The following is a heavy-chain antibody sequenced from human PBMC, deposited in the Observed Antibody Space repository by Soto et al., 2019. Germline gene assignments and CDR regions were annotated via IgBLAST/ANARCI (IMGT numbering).Heavy chain of an antibody. Sequence: QVQLQESGPGLVKPSETLSLTCTVSGGSISSYYWSWIRQPPGKGLEWIGYIYYNGNTNYNPSLKSRVTISVDTSKNQFSLKLSSVTAADTAEYYCARVAYTVTPNYYYGMDVWGQGTTVTLSS. CDR1: GGSISSYY. CDR3: ARVAYTVTPNYYYGMDV. D-gene: IGHD4-4*01. CDR2: IYYNGNT. V-gene: IGHV4-59*01. J-gene: IGHJ6*02.